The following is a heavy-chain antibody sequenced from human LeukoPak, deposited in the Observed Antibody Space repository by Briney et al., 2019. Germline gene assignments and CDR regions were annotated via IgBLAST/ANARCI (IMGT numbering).Heavy chain of an antibody. V-gene: IGHV3-15*01. J-gene: IGHJ4*02. CDR3: TTFNSGSYYWYFDY. CDR1: GFTFSNAW. D-gene: IGHD1-26*01. Sequence: GGSLRLSCAASGFTFSNAWMSWVRQAPGKGLEWVGGIKSRTDGATTDYAAPVKGRFTISRDDSKNTLYLQMNSLKTEGTAVYYCTTFNSGSYYWYFDYWGQGTLVTVSS. CDR2: IKSRTDGATT.